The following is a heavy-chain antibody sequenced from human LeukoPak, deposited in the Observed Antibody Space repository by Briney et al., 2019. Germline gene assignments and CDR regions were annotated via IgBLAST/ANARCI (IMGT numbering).Heavy chain of an antibody. Sequence: PGGSLRLSCAASGFTFSSYGMHWVRQAPGKGLEWVAVIWYDGSNKYYADSVKGRFTISRDNSKNTLYLQMNSLRAEDTAVYYCARAAIFGVPSPNWLDPWGQGTLVTVSS. CDR2: IWYDGSNK. J-gene: IGHJ5*02. CDR1: GFTFSSYG. V-gene: IGHV3-33*08. D-gene: IGHD3-3*01. CDR3: ARAAIFGVPSPNWLDP.